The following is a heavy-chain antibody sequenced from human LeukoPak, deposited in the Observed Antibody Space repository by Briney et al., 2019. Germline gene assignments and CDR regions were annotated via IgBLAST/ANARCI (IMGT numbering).Heavy chain of an antibody. CDR2: ITWNRDNI. V-gene: IGHV3-9*01. CDR1: GFTFDDYA. Sequence: GRSLRLSCAASGFTFDDYAMHWVRQAPGKGLEWVSGITWNRDNIGYGDSVKGRFTISRDTSKNTLFLQMNSLRAEDTAVYYCVRNYGSGIYGYGLEVWGQGTTVTVSS. CDR3: VRNYGSGIYGYGLEV. D-gene: IGHD3-10*01. J-gene: IGHJ6*02.